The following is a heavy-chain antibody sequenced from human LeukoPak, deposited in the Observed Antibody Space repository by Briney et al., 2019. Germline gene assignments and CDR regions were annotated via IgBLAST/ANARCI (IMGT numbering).Heavy chain of an antibody. Sequence: GRSLRLSCAASGFIFRSYGMHRVRQAPGKGLEWVAVIWYDGSSDNYADSVKGRFTISRDNSKNTLYLQMNSLRAEDTAVYYCATQGGYWGQGTLVTVSS. CDR3: ATQGGY. V-gene: IGHV3-33*01. J-gene: IGHJ4*02. D-gene: IGHD3-16*01. CDR1: GFIFRSYG. CDR2: IWYDGSSD.